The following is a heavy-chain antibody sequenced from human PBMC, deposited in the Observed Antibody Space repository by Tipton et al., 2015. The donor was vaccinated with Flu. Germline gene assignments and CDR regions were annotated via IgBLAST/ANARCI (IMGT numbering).Heavy chain of an antibody. CDR2: ITPFNGNT. J-gene: IGHJ4*02. CDR3: ARVDGYNPRGYYFDY. D-gene: IGHD5-24*01. V-gene: IGHV1-45*02. Sequence: QLVQSGAEVKKTGSSVKVSCKASGYTFTYRYLHWVRQAPGQALEWMGWITPFNGNTNYAQKFQDRVTITRDRSMSTAYMELRSLRSDDTAVYYCARVDGYNPRGYYFDYWGQGTLVTVSS. CDR1: GYTFTYRY.